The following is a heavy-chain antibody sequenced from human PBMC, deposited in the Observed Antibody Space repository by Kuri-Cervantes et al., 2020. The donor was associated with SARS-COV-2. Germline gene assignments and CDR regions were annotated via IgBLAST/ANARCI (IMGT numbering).Heavy chain of an antibody. Sequence: SVKVSCKASGGTFSSYAVSWVRQAPGQGLEWMGGIIPIFGTANYAQKFQGRVTITADKSTSTAYMELSSLRSEDTAVYYCARDRRGYSYGFALNWFDPWGQGTLVTVSS. J-gene: IGHJ5*02. V-gene: IGHV1-69*06. CDR2: IIPIFGTA. CDR1: GGTFSSYA. D-gene: IGHD5-18*01. CDR3: ARDRRGYSYGFALNWFDP.